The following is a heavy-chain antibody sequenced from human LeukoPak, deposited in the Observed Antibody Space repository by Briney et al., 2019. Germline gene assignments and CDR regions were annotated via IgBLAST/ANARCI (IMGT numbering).Heavy chain of an antibody. CDR1: GVSFSTTW. CDR3: ATDGAYGLTH. V-gene: IGHV3-74*01. CDR2: VSSDGSRT. D-gene: IGHD3-16*01. Sequence: HLGGSLRLSCAASGVSFSTTWMHWVRPAPGKGLMWVSHVSSDGSRTYADSVKGRFTVSRDNNKDMVYLQMSSLRAEDTAVYYCATDGAYGLTHWGQGTLVTVSS. J-gene: IGHJ4*02.